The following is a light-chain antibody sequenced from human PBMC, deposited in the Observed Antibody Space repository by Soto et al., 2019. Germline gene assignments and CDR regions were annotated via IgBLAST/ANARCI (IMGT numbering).Light chain of an antibody. Sequence: DIVMRQSPATLSVSPGGRATLSCRASQSVRSNLAWYQQKPGQAPRLLMYGASTRATGIPARFSGSGSGTEFTLTISSLQSEDFAVYYCQQYDNWPPYTFGQGTKVDIK. CDR2: GAS. CDR3: QQYDNWPPYT. V-gene: IGKV3-15*01. J-gene: IGKJ2*01. CDR1: QSVRSN.